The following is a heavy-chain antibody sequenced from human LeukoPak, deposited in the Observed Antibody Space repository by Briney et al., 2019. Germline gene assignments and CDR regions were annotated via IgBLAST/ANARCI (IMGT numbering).Heavy chain of an antibody. D-gene: IGHD6-19*01. V-gene: IGHV4-38-2*02. Sequence: SETLSLTCTVSGYSISSGYYWGWIRQPPGKGLEGIGSIYHSRSTYYNPSLKSRVTISVDTSKNQFSLKLSSVTAADTAVYYCARDGMGSGFRAGAFDIWGQGTMVTVSS. J-gene: IGHJ3*02. CDR1: GYSISSGYY. CDR2: IYHSRST. CDR3: ARDGMGSGFRAGAFDI.